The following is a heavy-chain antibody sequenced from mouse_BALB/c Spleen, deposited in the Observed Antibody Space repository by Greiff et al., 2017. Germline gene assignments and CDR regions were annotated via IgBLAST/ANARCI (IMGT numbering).Heavy chain of an antibody. V-gene: IGHV1S81*02. CDR3: ARTGPYAMDY. CDR1: GYTFTSYW. J-gene: IGHJ4*01. D-gene: IGHD4-1*01. CDR2: INPSNGRT. Sequence: QQPGAELVKPGASVKLSCKASGYTFTSYWMHWVKQRPGQGLEWIGEINPSNGRTNYNEKFKSKATLTVDKSSSTAYMQLSSLTSEDSAVYYCARTGPYAMDYWGQGTSVTVSS.